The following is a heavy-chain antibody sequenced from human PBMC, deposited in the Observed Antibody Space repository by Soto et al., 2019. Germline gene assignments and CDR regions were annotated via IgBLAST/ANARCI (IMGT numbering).Heavy chain of an antibody. Sequence: EVQLVESGGGLVQPGGSLRLSCAASGFTFSSYAMHWVRQAPGKGLEYVSASSSNGGSTYYANSVKGRFTISRDNSKNTLYLQMGSLRAEDRAVYYCARGQGGVVPVYWGQGPLVTVSS. CDR1: GFTFSSYA. V-gene: IGHV3-64*01. D-gene: IGHD2-2*01. J-gene: IGHJ4*02. CDR3: ARGQGGVVPVY. CDR2: SSSNGGST.